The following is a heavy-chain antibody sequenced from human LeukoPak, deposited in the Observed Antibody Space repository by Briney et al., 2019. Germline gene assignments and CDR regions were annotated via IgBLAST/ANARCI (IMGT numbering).Heavy chain of an antibody. Sequence: GGSLRLSCAASGFTFSNAWMSWVRQAPGQGLEWVGRIKSKTDGGTTDYAARVKGRFTISRDDSKNTLYLQKNSLKTEDTAVYYCTTDPLVVVPAAAFFDYCGQGTLVSVSS. CDR2: IKSKTDGGTT. CDR1: GFTFSNAW. V-gene: IGHV3-15*01. CDR3: TTDPLVVVPAAAFFDY. J-gene: IGHJ4*02. D-gene: IGHD2-2*01.